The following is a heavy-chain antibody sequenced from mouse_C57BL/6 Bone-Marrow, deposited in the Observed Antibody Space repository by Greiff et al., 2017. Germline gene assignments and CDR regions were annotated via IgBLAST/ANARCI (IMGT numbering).Heavy chain of an antibody. V-gene: IGHV1-85*01. D-gene: IGHD1-1*01. CDR2: IDPRDGST. J-gene: IGHJ1*03. CDR3: ARLECASSSGDWYFDV. Sequence: QVQLKQPGPELVKPGASVKLSCKASGYTFTSYDINWVKQRPGQGLEWIGWIDPRDGSTRYNEKFKGKATWTVATSSSPAYMELHSLTSEDSAVYFCARLECASSSGDWYFDVWGTGTTVTVSS. CDR1: GYTFTSYD.